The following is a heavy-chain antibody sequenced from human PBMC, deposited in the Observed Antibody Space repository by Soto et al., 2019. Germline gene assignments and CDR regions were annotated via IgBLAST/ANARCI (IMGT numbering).Heavy chain of an antibody. CDR2: INPSGGST. CDR1: GYTFTSYY. CDR3: ARDPRYSSRWEYYGMDV. J-gene: IGHJ6*02. Sequence: GASVEVSCKASGYTFTSYYMHWVRQAPGQGLEWMGIINPSGGSTSYAQKFQGRVTMTRDTSTSTVYMELSSLRSEDTAVYYCARDPRYSSRWEYYGMDVWGQWTTLTVS. D-gene: IGHD6-13*01. V-gene: IGHV1-46*01.